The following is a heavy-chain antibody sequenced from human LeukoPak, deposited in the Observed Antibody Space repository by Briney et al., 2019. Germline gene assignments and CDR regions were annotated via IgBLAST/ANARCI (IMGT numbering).Heavy chain of an antibody. Sequence: ASVKVSCKASGYTFTGYYMHWVRQAPGQGLEWMGWINPNSGGTNYAQKFQGRVTMTRDTSISTAYMELSRLRSDDTAFYYCTSAVRPGGGSDYWGQGTLVTVSS. D-gene: IGHD6-6*01. J-gene: IGHJ4*02. CDR3: TSAVRPGGGSDY. CDR2: INPNSGGT. V-gene: IGHV1-2*02. CDR1: GYTFTGYY.